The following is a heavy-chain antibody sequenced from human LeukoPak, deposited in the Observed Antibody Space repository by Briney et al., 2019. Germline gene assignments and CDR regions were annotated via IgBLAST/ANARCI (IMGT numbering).Heavy chain of an antibody. CDR2: IRSKANSYAT. J-gene: IGHJ4*02. CDR1: GFTFSGSA. CDR3: ARDPWSSSWQFDY. D-gene: IGHD6-13*01. V-gene: IGHV3-73*01. Sequence: GGSLRLSCAASGFTFSGSAMHWVRQASGKGLDWVGRIRSKANSYATAYAASVKGRFTISRDDSKNTAYLQMNSLKTEDTAVYYCARDPWSSSWQFDYWGQGTLVTVSS.